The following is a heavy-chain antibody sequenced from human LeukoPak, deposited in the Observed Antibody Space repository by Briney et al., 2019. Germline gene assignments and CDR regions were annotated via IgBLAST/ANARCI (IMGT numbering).Heavy chain of an antibody. V-gene: IGHV3-23*01. D-gene: IGHD4-17*01. CDR2: ILGSGSST. Sequence: GGSLRLSCAASGFTFSSHAMSWARQAPGKGLEWVSAILGSGSSTYYADSVKGRFTISRDNSKNTLYLQMNSPRAEDTAVYYCAKAKYDYGDPVGWFDPWGQGTLVTVSS. J-gene: IGHJ5*02. CDR3: AKAKYDYGDPVGWFDP. CDR1: GFTFSSHA.